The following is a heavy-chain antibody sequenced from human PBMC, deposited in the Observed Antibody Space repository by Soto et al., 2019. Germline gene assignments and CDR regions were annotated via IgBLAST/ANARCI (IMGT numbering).Heavy chain of an antibody. CDR3: AKTPREYYGSGSYYKRGYYYMDV. J-gene: IGHJ6*03. Sequence: GSLRLSCAASGFTFSSYAMSWVRQAPGKGLEWVSAISGSGGSTYYADSVKGRFTISRDNSKNTLYLQMNSLRAEDTAVYYCAKTPREYYGSGSYYKRGYYYMDVWGKGTTVTVSS. CDR2: ISGSGGST. D-gene: IGHD3-10*01. V-gene: IGHV3-23*01. CDR1: GFTFSSYA.